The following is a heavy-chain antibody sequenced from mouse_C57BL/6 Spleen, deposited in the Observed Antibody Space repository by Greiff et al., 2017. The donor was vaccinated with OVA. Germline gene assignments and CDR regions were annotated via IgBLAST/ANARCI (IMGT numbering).Heavy chain of an antibody. Sequence: QVQLQQPGAELVKPGASVKLSCKASGYTFTSYWMHWVKQRPGQGLEWIGMIHPNSGSTNYNEKFKSKATLTVDKSSSTAYMQLSSLTSEDSAVYYCARNGGDGGFDDWGQGTTLTVSS. J-gene: IGHJ2*01. V-gene: IGHV1-64*01. CDR2: IHPNSGST. D-gene: IGHD3-3*01. CDR3: ARNGGDGGFDD. CDR1: GYTFTSYW.